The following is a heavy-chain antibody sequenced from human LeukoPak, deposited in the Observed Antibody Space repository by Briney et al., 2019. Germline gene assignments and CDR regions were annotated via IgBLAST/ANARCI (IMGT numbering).Heavy chain of an antibody. Sequence: GESLKISCKASGNSSTNYWIGWVRQLPGKGLEWMGIIYPDDSDTRYSPSFQGQVTISVDKSISTAYLQWSSLKASDTAMYYCASLPRGSSGWNYFDYWGQGTLVTVSS. CDR2: IYPDDSDT. J-gene: IGHJ4*02. V-gene: IGHV5-51*01. CDR3: ASLPRGSSGWNYFDY. D-gene: IGHD6-19*01. CDR1: GNSSTNYW.